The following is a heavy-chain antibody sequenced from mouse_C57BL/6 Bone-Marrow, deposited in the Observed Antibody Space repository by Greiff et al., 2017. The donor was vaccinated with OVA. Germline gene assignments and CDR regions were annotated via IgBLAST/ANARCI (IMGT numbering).Heavy chain of an antibody. J-gene: IGHJ2*01. CDR2: IYPGNSDT. CDR3: ASLSITTVVAFDY. V-gene: IGHV1-5*01. Sequence: EVKLMESGTVLARPGASVKMSCKTSGYTFTSYWMHWVKQRPGQGLEWIGAIYPGNSDTSYNQKFKGKAKLTAVTSASTAYMQLSSLTSEDSAVYYCASLSITTVVAFDYWGQGTTLTVSS. CDR1: GYTFTSYW. D-gene: IGHD1-1*01.